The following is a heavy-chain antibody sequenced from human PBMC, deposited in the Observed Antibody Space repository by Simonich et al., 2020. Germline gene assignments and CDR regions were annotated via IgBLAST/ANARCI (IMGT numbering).Heavy chain of an antibody. CDR2: ISSSSSYI. J-gene: IGHJ4*02. CDR1: GFTFSSYS. V-gene: IGHV3-21*01. CDR3: ARDTSYYGSGSYYFDY. Sequence: GGGLVKPGGSLRLSCAASGFTFSSYSINWVRQAPGKWLEWVSTISSSSSYIYYADSVKGRFTISRDNAKNSLYLQMNSLRAEDTAVYYCARDTSYYGSGSYYFDYWGQGTLVTVSS. D-gene: IGHD3-10*01.